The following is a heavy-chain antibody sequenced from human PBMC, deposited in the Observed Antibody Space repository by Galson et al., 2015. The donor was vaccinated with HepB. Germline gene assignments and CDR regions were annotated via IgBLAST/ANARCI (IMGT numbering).Heavy chain of an antibody. CDR3: ARVPEGSAWPDWYFDL. D-gene: IGHD6-25*01. Sequence: SVKVSCKASGGTFTNYAISWVRQAPGQGLEWMGGIIPIFGTANYARKFQGRVTITADESTSTAYMELSSLRYEDTAVYYCARVPEGSAWPDWYFDLWGRGTLVTVSS. J-gene: IGHJ2*01. CDR1: GGTFTNYA. CDR2: IIPIFGTA. V-gene: IGHV1-69*13.